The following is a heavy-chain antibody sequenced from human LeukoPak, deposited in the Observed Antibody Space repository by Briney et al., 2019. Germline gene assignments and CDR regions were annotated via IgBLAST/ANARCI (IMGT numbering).Heavy chain of an antibody. Sequence: PGGSLRLSCAASGFTFSSYAMHWVRQAPGKGLEWVAVISYDGSNKYYADSVQGRFTIFRDNSKNTLYLQMNSLRAEDTAVYYCARSGSEADDYWGQGTLVTVSS. V-gene: IGHV3-30-3*01. CDR2: ISYDGSNK. CDR3: ARSGSEADDY. J-gene: IGHJ4*02. D-gene: IGHD3-10*01. CDR1: GFTFSSYA.